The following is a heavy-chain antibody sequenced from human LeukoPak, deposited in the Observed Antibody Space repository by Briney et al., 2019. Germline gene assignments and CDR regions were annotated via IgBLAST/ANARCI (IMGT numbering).Heavy chain of an antibody. CDR2: INHSGST. D-gene: IGHD6-19*01. CDR1: GGSISGYY. V-gene: IGHV4-34*01. Sequence: SETLSLTCTVSGGSISGYYWSWIRQPPGKGLEWIGEINHSGSTNYNPSLKSRVTISVDTSKNQFSLKLSSVTAADTAVYYCASNLGSSGWYYFDYWGQGTLVTVSS. J-gene: IGHJ4*02. CDR3: ASNLGSSGWYYFDY.